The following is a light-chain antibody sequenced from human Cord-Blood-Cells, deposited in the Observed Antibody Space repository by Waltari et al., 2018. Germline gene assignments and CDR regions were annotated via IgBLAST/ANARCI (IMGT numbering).Light chain of an antibody. Sequence: AIRMTQSPSSLSASTGDRVTITCRASQGISSYLAWYQQKPGKAPKLLIYAASTLQSGVPSRFSGSGSGTDFTLTISCLQSEDFATYYWQQYYSYARTFGQGTKVEIK. CDR3: QQYYSYART. CDR2: AAS. V-gene: IGKV1-8*01. CDR1: QGISSY. J-gene: IGKJ1*01.